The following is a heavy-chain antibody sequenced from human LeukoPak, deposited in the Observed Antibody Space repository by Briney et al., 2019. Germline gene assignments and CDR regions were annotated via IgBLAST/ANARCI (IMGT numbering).Heavy chain of an antibody. Sequence: PGGSLRLSCVASGFSFDKFGMHWVRQATGKGLEYVASVSAGESGNYYTKCVRGRFIISRDNSKDTMYLQLGNLRPDDMGIYYCASLDRSEIPWGPVTLVTVSS. J-gene: IGHJ5*02. D-gene: IGHD1-26*01. CDR1: GFSFDKFG. V-gene: IGHV3-64*01. CDR2: VSAGESGN. CDR3: ASLDRSEIP.